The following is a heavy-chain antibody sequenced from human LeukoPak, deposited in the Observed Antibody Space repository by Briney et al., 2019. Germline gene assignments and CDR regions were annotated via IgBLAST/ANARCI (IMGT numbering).Heavy chain of an antibody. CDR1: GYTFTSYG. J-gene: IGHJ5*02. CDR2: INPNSGGT. V-gene: IGHV1-2*02. CDR3: ARDPGIAVADVWFDP. Sequence: ASVKVSCKASGYTFTSYGISWVRQAPGQGLEWMGWINPNSGGTNYAQKFQGRVTMTRDTSISTAYMELSRLRSDDTAVYYCARDPGIAVADVWFDPWGQGTLVTVSS. D-gene: IGHD6-19*01.